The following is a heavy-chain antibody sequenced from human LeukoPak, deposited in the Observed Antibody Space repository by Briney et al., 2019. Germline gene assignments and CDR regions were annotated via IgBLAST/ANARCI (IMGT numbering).Heavy chain of an antibody. D-gene: IGHD5-18*01. V-gene: IGHV5-51*01. Sequence: GESLKISCKGSGYSFTSYWIGWVRQMPGKGLEWMGIIYPGDSDTRYSPSFQGQVTISADKSISTAYLQWSSLKASDTAMYYCARQCSRGYSYGYYYYYMDVWGKGTTVTVSS. CDR3: ARQCSRGYSYGYYYYYMDV. CDR2: IYPGDSDT. J-gene: IGHJ6*03. CDR1: GYSFTSYW.